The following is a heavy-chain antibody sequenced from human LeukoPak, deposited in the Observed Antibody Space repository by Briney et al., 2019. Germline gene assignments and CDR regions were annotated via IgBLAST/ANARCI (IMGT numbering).Heavy chain of an antibody. D-gene: IGHD4-17*01. CDR1: GGSISSYY. Sequence: SETLSLTCTVSGGSISSYYWSWIRQPPGKGLEWIGYIYYSGSTNYNPSLKSRVTISVDTSKNQFSLKLSSVTAADTAVYYCAREGLRYYYYGMDVWGQGTTVTVSS. CDR3: AREGLRYYYYGMDV. J-gene: IGHJ6*02. V-gene: IGHV4-59*01. CDR2: IYYSGST.